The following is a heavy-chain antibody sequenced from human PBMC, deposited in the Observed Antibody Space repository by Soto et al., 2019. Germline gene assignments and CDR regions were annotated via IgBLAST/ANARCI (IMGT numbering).Heavy chain of an antibody. D-gene: IGHD6-13*01. J-gene: IGHJ6*02. V-gene: IGHV1-69*01. CDR1: EGTFTSYV. CDR3: AREHGSPDYFYGMDV. Sequence: QVQLVQSGAEVKKPGSSVKVSCKASEGTFTSYVITWVRQAPGQGLEWMGGIIPIFGTANYAQKFQGRVTITADESTSTVYMDLSSLRSEDTAVYYCAREHGSPDYFYGMDVWGQGTTVTVSS. CDR2: IIPIFGTA.